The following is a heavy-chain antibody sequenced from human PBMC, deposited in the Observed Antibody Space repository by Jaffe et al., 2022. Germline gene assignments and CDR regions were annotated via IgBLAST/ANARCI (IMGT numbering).Heavy chain of an antibody. D-gene: IGHD5-12*01. CDR3: ARGGISGYDYLSDYFGAFDI. CDR1: GGSISSYY. CDR2: IYYSGST. V-gene: IGHV4-59*01. J-gene: IGHJ3*02. Sequence: QVQLQESGPGLVKPSETLSLTCTVSGGSISSYYWSWIRQPPGKGLEWIGYIYYSGSTNYNPSLKSRVTISVDTSKNQFSLKLSSVTAADTAVYYCARGGISGYDYLSDYFGAFDIWGQGTMVTVSS.